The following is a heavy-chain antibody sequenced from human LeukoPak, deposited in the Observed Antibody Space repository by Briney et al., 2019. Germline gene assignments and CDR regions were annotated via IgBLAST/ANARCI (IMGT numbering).Heavy chain of an antibody. CDR3: ARTTGISGWYYFDY. Sequence: ASVKVSCKASGYTFTGCYMQWVRHAPGQGLEWMGRINPNRAGTNYAQEFQGRVTITRDTSISTAYMELSRLRSDDTAVYYCARTTGISGWYYFDYWGQGTLVTVSS. CDR1: GYTFTGCY. CDR2: INPNRAGT. V-gene: IGHV1-2*06. J-gene: IGHJ4*02. D-gene: IGHD6-19*01.